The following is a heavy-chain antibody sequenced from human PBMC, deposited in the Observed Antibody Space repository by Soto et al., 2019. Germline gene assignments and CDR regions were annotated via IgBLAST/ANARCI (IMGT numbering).Heavy chain of an antibody. D-gene: IGHD2-2*01. CDR3: ARDDVVVPAGVQMPPSVRNYYYYMDV. CDR2: TYYRSKWYS. Sequence: SQTLSLTCDISGDSVSSNSAAWNWIRQTPSRGLEWLGRTYYRSKWYSNYAISVKSRVTVNPDTFKNQFSLQLNSVTPEDTAVYYCARDDVVVPAGVQMPPSVRNYYYYMDVWGKGTTVTVSS. J-gene: IGHJ6*03. V-gene: IGHV6-1*01. CDR1: GDSVSSNSAA.